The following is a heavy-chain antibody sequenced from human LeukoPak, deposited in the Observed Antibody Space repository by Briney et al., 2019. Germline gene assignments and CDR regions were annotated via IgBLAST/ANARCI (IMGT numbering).Heavy chain of an antibody. Sequence: GASVKVSCKASGYTFAGYYMHWVRQAPGQGLEWMGRINPNSGGTNYAQKFQGRVTMTRDTSISTAYMELSRLRSDDTAVYYCARQMTTVTTSPLGYWGQRTLVTVSS. D-gene: IGHD4-17*01. V-gene: IGHV1-2*06. J-gene: IGHJ4*02. CDR1: GYTFAGYY. CDR3: ARQMTTVTTSPLGY. CDR2: INPNSGGT.